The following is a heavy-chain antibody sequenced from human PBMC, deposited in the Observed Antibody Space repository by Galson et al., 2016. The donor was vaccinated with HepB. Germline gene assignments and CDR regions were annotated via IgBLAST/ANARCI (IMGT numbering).Heavy chain of an antibody. V-gene: IGHV1-8*01. CDR2: MNPNSGNT. CDR1: GSTLTSYD. CDR3: LPHLTETPDYFHF. Sequence: SVKVSCKASGSTLTSYDIDWVRQATGQGLEWMGWMNPNSGNTGHAQKFQGRVTMTRDNSINTAYMELGGLRSEDTALYYCLPHLTETPDYFHFWGQGTLVTVSS. D-gene: IGHD1-20*01. J-gene: IGHJ4*02.